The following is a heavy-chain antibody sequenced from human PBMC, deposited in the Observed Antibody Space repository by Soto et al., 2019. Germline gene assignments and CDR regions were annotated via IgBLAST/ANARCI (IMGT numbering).Heavy chain of an antibody. CDR3: ARGAADTAMVDS. CDR1: CGSIRSYY. V-gene: IGHV4-59*01. CDR2: IFYSGST. J-gene: IGHJ4*02. D-gene: IGHD5-18*01. Sequence: PSETLSLTGTVSCGSIRSYYWTWIRQPPGKGLEWLGYIFYSGSTFYNPSLKSRVTISIHTSKSQFSLQLTSVTAADTAVYYCARGAADTAMVDSWGQGTLVTVSS.